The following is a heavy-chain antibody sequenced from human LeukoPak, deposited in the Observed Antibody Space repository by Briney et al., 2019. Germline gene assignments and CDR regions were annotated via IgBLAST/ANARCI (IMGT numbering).Heavy chain of an antibody. CDR1: GFTFSYHT. CDR3: ARGRQGPRGGPSFDY. V-gene: IGHV3-48*04. D-gene: IGHD3-16*01. CDR2: ISSSSSAI. J-gene: IGHJ4*02. Sequence: GGSLRLSCAVSGFTFSYHTMNWVRQAPGKGLEWVSYISSSSSAIYYADSVKGRFTISRDNAKNSLYLQMNSLRAEDTAVYYCARGRQGPRGGPSFDYWGQGTLVTVSS.